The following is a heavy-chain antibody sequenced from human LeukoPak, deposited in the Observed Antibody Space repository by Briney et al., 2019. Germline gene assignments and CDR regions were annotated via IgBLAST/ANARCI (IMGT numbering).Heavy chain of an antibody. V-gene: IGHV3-30*02. J-gene: IGHJ1*01. D-gene: IGHD2-2*01. CDR2: IRYDGSNK. CDR1: GFTFSSYG. CDR3: ANGFPPGHFHCGGTSCPIHH. Sequence: GGSLRLSCAASGFTFSSYGMHWVRQAPGKGLWWVAFIRYDGSNKYYADSVKGRFTISRDNSKNTLYLQMNSLRAEDTAVYYCANGFPPGHFHCGGTSCPIHHWGQGTLVSVSS.